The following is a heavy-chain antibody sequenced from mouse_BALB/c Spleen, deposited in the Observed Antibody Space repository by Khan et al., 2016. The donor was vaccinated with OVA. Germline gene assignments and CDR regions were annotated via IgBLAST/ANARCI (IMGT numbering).Heavy chain of an antibody. CDR1: GYSFTGYF. D-gene: IGHD1-1*01. J-gene: IGHJ2*01. Sequence: VQLKESGPELVQPGASVKISCKASGYSFTGYFMNWVMQSHGKSLEWIGRINPHIGETLYNQKFKDKATLTVDESSSTAHMELRSLASEDSAVYYCARKNGSDFDDWGQGTTLTVSS. V-gene: IGHV1-20*02. CDR2: INPHIGET. CDR3: ARKNGSDFDD.